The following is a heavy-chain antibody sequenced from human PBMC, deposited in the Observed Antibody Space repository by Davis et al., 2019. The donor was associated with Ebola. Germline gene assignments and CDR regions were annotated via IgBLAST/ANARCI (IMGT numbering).Heavy chain of an antibody. CDR2: IIPIFGTA. D-gene: IGHD2-2*02. CDR3: AREGVPAAIIAHYYYYMDV. V-gene: IGHV1-69*13. Sequence: SVKVSCKASGGTFSSYAISWVRQAPGQGLEWMGGIIPIFGTANYAQKFQGRVTITADESTSTAYMELSSLRSEDTAVYYCAREGVPAAIIAHYYYYMDVWGKGTTVTVSS. J-gene: IGHJ6*03. CDR1: GGTFSSYA.